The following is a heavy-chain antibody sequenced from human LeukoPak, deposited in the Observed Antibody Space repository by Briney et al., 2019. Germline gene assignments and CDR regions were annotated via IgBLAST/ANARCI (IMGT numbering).Heavy chain of an antibody. Sequence: PGGSLRLSCAASGFTFSSYSMNWVRQAPGKGLEWVSYISSSSSTIYYADSVKGRFTIPRDNAKNSLYLQMNSLRAEDTAVYYCARDLGYSQFDSWGQGTLVTVSS. CDR3: ARDLGYSQFDS. CDR1: GFTFSSYS. CDR2: ISSSSSTI. J-gene: IGHJ5*01. D-gene: IGHD5-24*01. V-gene: IGHV3-48*04.